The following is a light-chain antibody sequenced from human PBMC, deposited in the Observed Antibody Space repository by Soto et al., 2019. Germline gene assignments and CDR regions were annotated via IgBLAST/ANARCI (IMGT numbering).Light chain of an antibody. CDR3: ETWDSNTRV. CDR1: SGHSSYI. Sequence: QLVLTQSSSASASLGSSVKLTCTLSSGHSSYIIAWHQQQPGKAPRYLMKLEGSGSYNKGSGVPDRFSGSSSGADRYLTISTLQFEDEANYYCETWDSNTRVFGGGTKLTGL. CDR2: LEGSGSY. V-gene: IGLV4-60*02. J-gene: IGLJ2*01.